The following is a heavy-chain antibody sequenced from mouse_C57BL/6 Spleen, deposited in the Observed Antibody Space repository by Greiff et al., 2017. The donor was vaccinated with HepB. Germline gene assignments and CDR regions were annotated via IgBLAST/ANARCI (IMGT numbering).Heavy chain of an antibody. CDR3: ARDQGRLGQEYFDY. CDR2: ISDGGSYT. V-gene: IGHV5-4*01. J-gene: IGHJ2*01. Sequence: EVKLMESGGGLVKPGGSLKLSCAASGFTFSSYAMSWVRQTPEKRLEWVATISDGGSYTYYPDNVKGRFTIARDNAKNNLYLQMSHLKSEDTAMYDCARDQGRLGQEYFDYWGQGTTLTVSS. CDR1: GFTFSSYA. D-gene: IGHD4-1*01.